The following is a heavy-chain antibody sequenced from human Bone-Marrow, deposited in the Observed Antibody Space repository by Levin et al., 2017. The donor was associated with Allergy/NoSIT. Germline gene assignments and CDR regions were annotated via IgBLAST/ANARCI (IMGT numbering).Heavy chain of an antibody. D-gene: IGHD3-10*01. V-gene: IGHV4-39*07. CDR2: IFYSGNT. J-gene: IGHJ4*02. CDR3: AREDASGSFVDY. CDR1: GDSISSSSYY. Sequence: SETLSLTCSVSGDSISSSSYYRGWIRQPPGKGLEWIGTIFYSGNTYYNPSLKSRVTLSVDTSKNQFSLKLASVTAADTAVYYCAREDASGSFVDYWGQGTLVIVSS.